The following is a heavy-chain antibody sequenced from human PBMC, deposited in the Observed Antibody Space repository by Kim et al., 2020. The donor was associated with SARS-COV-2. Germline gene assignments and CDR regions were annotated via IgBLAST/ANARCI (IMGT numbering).Heavy chain of an antibody. D-gene: IGHD2-21*02. CDR1: GGSISSSSYY. Sequence: SETLSLTCTVSGGSISSSSYYWGWIRQPPGKGLEWIGSIYYSGSTYYNPSLKSRVTISVDTSKNQFPLKLSSVTAADTAVYYCARDEELGDQPLDYWGQGTLVTVSS. CDR2: IYYSGST. J-gene: IGHJ4*02. CDR3: ARDEELGDQPLDY. V-gene: IGHV4-39*06.